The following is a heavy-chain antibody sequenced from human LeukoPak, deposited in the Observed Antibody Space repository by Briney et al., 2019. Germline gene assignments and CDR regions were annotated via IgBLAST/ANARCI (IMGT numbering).Heavy chain of an antibody. CDR1: GFIFNGYT. V-gene: IGHV3-48*04. CDR3: AELGITMIGGV. D-gene: IGHD3-10*02. J-gene: IGHJ6*04. Sequence: GGSLRLSCEASGFIFNGYTMNWVRQAPGKGLEWVSYISSSGSTIYYADSVKGRFTIPRDNAKNSLYLQMNSLRAEDTAVYYCAELGITMIGGVWGKGTTVTISS. CDR2: ISSSGSTI.